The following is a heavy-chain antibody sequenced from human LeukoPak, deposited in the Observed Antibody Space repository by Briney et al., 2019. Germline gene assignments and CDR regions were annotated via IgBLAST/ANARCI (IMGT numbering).Heavy chain of an antibody. CDR1: XG. CDR3: ARDGIAVAPYYFDY. V-gene: IGHV3-33*01. J-gene: IGHJ4*02. Sequence: XGMHWVXQAPGKGLEWVAVIWYDGSNKYYADSVKGRLTISRDNSKNTLYLQMNSLRAEDTAVYYCARDGIAVAPYYFDYWGQGTLVTVSS. D-gene: IGHD6-19*01. CDR2: IWYDGSNK.